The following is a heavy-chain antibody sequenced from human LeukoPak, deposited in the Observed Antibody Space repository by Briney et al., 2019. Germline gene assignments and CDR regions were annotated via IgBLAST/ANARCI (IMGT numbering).Heavy chain of an antibody. V-gene: IGHV5-51*01. Sequence: GESLKISCKGPGYSFTNYWIGWVRQMPGKGLEWMGIIYPGDSDTRYSPSFQGQVTISADKSTSTAYVQWSSLKASDSAMYYCAASTYGSGSYVVFDSWGQGTLVTVSS. CDR3: AASTYGSGSYVVFDS. CDR2: IYPGDSDT. CDR1: GYSFTNYW. D-gene: IGHD3-10*01. J-gene: IGHJ4*02.